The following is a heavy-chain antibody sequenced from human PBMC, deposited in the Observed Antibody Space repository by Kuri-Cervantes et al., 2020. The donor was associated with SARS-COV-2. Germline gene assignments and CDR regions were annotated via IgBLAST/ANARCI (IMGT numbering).Heavy chain of an antibody. D-gene: IGHD3-16*01. CDR1: GDTFSAYA. J-gene: IGHJ4*02. CDR2: LSPVLRTT. CDR3: AVGGEYQMLGPYLNY. V-gene: IGHV1-69*04. Sequence: SVKVSCKASGDTFSAYAISWVRQATGQGLEWMGRLSPVLRTTHYAQKFQGRLTITADNSTTTAHMGLGSLKSDDTAVYYCAVGGEYQMLGPYLNYWGQGTLVTVSS.